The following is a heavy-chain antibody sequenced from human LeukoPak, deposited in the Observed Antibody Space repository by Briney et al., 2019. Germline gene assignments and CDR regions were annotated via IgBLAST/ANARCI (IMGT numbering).Heavy chain of an antibody. Sequence: GGSLRLSCAASGFSGFTFSHYGMNWVRQAPGKGLEWVSGISGSAAITYYADSVKGRFTISRDNSKNTLYLRLNSLRVEDTATYYCVKDRYCPEVTCFGGGFEYWGQGTLVVVSS. D-gene: IGHD2-8*02. V-gene: IGHV3-23*01. CDR3: VKDRYCPEVTCFGGGFEY. CDR1: GFSGFTFSHYG. J-gene: IGHJ4*02. CDR2: ISGSAAIT.